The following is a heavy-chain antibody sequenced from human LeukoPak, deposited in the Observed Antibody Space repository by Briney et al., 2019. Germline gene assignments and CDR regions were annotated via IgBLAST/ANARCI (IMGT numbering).Heavy chain of an antibody. V-gene: IGHV3-23*01. CDR3: AKEETEGITMVRGVRYFDY. D-gene: IGHD3-10*01. CDR1: GFTFSSYA. CDR2: ISGSGGST. Sequence: SGGSLRLSCAASGFTFSSYAMSWVRQAPGKGLEWVSAISGSGGSTYYADSVKGRFTISRDNSKNTLYLQMNSLRAEDTAVYYCAKEETEGITMVRGVRYFDYWGQGTLVTVSS. J-gene: IGHJ4*02.